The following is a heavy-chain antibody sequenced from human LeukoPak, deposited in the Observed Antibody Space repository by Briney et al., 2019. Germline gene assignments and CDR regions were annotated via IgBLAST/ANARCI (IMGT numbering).Heavy chain of an antibody. CDR1: GFTFSSYS. J-gene: IGHJ6*03. CDR3: ARGGSSSSAYYYYYYMDV. Sequence: GGSLRLSCAASGFTFSSYSMNWVRQAPGKGLEWVSSISSSSSYIYYADSVKGRFTISRGNAKNSLYLQMNSLRAEDTAVYYCARGGSSSSAYYYYYYMDVWGKGTTVTVSS. V-gene: IGHV3-21*01. D-gene: IGHD6-6*01. CDR2: ISSSSSYI.